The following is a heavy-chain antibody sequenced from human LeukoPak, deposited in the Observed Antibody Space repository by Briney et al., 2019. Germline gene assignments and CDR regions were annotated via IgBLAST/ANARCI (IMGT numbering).Heavy chain of an antibody. V-gene: IGHV3-53*01. D-gene: IGHD3-9*01. CDR1: EFTFSSYS. J-gene: IGHJ4*02. CDR2: IYSGGST. CDR3: ARGANDILTGYLYYFDY. Sequence: GGSLRLSCAASEFTFSSYSMNWVRQAPGKGLEWVSVIYSGGSTYYADSVKGRFTISRDNSKNTLYLQMNSLRAEDTAVYYCARGANDILTGYLYYFDYWGQGTLVTVSS.